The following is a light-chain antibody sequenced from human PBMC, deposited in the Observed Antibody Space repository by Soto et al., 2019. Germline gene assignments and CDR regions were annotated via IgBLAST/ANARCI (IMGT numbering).Light chain of an antibody. V-gene: IGKV3-11*01. CDR1: QSVSSY. CDR3: QRLSNWRALT. J-gene: IGKJ4*01. CDR2: DAS. Sequence: EIVLTQSPATLSLSPGERATLSCRASQSVSSYLAWYQQKPGQAPRLLIYDASNRATGIPARFSGSGSGTDFTLTICSLEPEDFAVYYCQRLSNWRALTFGGGTKVEIK.